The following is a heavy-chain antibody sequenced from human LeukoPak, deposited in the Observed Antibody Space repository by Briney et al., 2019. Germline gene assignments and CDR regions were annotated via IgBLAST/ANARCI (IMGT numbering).Heavy chain of an antibody. CDR2: ISGSGGST. D-gene: IGHD5-18*01. J-gene: IGHJ4*02. CDR1: GFTFSSYW. CDR3: AKDSAAMVTWSDY. V-gene: IGHV3-23*01. Sequence: GGSLRLSCSASGFTFSSYWMSWVRQAPGKGLEWVSAISGSGGSTYYADSVKGRFTISRDNSKNTLYLQMNSLRAEDTAVYYCAKDSAAMVTWSDYWGQGTLVTVSS.